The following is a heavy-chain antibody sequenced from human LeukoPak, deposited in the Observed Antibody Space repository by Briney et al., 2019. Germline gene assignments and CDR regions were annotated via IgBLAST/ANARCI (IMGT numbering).Heavy chain of an antibody. CDR2: ISSSGTTI. CDR3: ARGWGGFEY. D-gene: IGHD3-16*01. V-gene: IGHV3-48*01. Sequence: GGSLRLSCVASGFTLSSYTMNWVRQAPGKGLEWVSCISSSGTTIYYADSVKGRFTISRDNAKNSLFLQMNSLRAEDTAVYYCARGWGGFEYWGQGTLVTVSS. J-gene: IGHJ4*02. CDR1: GFTLSSYT.